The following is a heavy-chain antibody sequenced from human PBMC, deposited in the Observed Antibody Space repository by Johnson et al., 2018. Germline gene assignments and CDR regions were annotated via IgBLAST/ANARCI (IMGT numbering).Heavy chain of an antibody. J-gene: IGHJ3*02. CDR1: GFTFSSYG. CDR3: AREPCGGDCPNAAFDI. CDR2: IWYDGSNK. Sequence: QVQLVESGGGVVQPGRSLRLSCAASGFTFSSYGMHWVRQAPGKGLEWVAVIWYDGSNKYYADSVKGRFTISRDNSKNTLYLQMNSLRAEDTAVYYWAREPCGGDCPNAAFDIWGQGTMVTVSS. V-gene: IGHV3-33*01. D-gene: IGHD2-21*02.